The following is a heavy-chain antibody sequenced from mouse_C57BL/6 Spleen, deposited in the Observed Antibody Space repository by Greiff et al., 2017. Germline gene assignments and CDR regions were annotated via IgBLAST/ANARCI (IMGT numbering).Heavy chain of an antibody. Sequence: VQLQQSGAELVRPGASVTLSCKASGYTFTDYEMNWVKQTPVHGLEWIGAIDPETGGTAYNQKFKGKAILTADKSSSTAYMELRSLTSEDSAVYYCTREGDGNYSFDYWGQGTTLTVSS. CDR3: TREGDGNYSFDY. D-gene: IGHD2-1*01. CDR2: IDPETGGT. CDR1: GYTFTDYE. V-gene: IGHV1-15*01. J-gene: IGHJ2*01.